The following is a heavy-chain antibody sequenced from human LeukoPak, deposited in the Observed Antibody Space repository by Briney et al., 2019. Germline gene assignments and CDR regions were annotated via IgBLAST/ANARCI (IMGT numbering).Heavy chain of an antibody. CDR1: GDTFGTFS. CDR2: LTPLAGTP. V-gene: IGHV1-69*06. J-gene: IGHJ4*02. CDR3: AKFWSDYYTD. D-gene: IGHD3-3*01. Sequence: GASVKVSCKASGDTFGTFSFNWVRQAPSEGLEWLGGLTPLAGTPNYAQKFQGRLTISADKSTSTVYMELSRLTSEDTAVYFCAKFWSDYYTDWGQGTLVSVSS.